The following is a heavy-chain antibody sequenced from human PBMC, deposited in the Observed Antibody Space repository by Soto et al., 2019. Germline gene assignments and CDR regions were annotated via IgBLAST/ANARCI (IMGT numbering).Heavy chain of an antibody. CDR2: ISHDGIST. CDR3: XXXXXXXXXXXXHH. V-gene: IGHV3-30*03. J-gene: IGHJ4*02. CDR1: GFTFSSYG. Sequence: QVQLVESGGGVVQTGRSLRLSCAGSGFTFSSYGMHWVRLAPGKGLEWLAAISHDGISTYYADSVNGRFTISRDDSKNTLYLXXXXXXXXXXXXXXXXXXXXXXXXXXXHHWGQGTLVT.